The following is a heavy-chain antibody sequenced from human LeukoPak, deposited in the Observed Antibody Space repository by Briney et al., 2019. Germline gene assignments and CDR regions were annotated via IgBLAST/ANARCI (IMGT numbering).Heavy chain of an antibody. CDR3: ARSRDSSGYSPEYFDL. CDR1: GGSISSGGYS. J-gene: IGHJ2*01. V-gene: IGHV4-30-2*01. D-gene: IGHD3-22*01. CDR2: IYHSGST. Sequence: SQTLSLTCAVSGGSISSGGYSWSWIRQPPGKGLEWIGYIYHSGSTYYNPSLKSRVTISVDRSKNQSSLKLSSVTAADTAVYYCARSRDSSGYSPEYFDLWGRGTLVTVSS.